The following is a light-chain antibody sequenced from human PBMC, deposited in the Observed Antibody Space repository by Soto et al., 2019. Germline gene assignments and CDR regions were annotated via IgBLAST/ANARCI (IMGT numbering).Light chain of an antibody. CDR1: QTISSW. CDR3: QQYGSYSRT. Sequence: DIQMTQSPSTLSGSVGDRVTITCRASQTISSWLAWYQQKPGKAPKLLIYKASTLKSGVPSRFSGSGSATEFTLSINSLQPDDFATYYCQQYGSYSRTFGQGTKVDI. CDR2: KAS. V-gene: IGKV1-5*03. J-gene: IGKJ1*01.